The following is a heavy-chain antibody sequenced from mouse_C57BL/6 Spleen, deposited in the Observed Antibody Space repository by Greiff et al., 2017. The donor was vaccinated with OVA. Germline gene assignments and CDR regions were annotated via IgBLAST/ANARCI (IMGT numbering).Heavy chain of an antibody. CDR3: ARSSYYGSSLFAY. V-gene: IGHV1-69*01. CDR2: IDPSDSYT. CDR1: GYTFTSYW. D-gene: IGHD1-1*01. J-gene: IGHJ3*01. Sequence: QVQLQQPGAELVMPGASVKLSCKASGYTFTSYWMHWVKQRPGQGLEWIGEIDPSDSYTNYNQKFKGKSTLTVDKSSSTAYMQLSSLTSEDSAVYYCARSSYYGSSLFAYWGQGTLVTVSA.